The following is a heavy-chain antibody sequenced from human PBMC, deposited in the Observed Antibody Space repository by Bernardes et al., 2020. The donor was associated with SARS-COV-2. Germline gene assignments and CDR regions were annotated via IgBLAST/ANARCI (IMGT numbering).Heavy chain of an antibody. D-gene: IGHD5-18*01. CDR3: ARRGYSDGFAYYYNGLDV. Sequence: GSLRLSCAASGFSFNSYEMNWVRQAPGKGLEWIAYISNNAGALHYADSVQGRFTVSRDNGKNSLFLQLSSLRAEDTAVYYCARRGYSDGFAYYYNGLDVWGQGTTVTVSS. V-gene: IGHV3-48*03. J-gene: IGHJ6*02. CDR1: GFSFNSYE. CDR2: ISNNAGAL.